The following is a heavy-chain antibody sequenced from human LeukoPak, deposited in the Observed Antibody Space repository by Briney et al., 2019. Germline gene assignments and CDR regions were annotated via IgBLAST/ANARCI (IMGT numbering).Heavy chain of an antibody. V-gene: IGHV3-23*01. CDR1: GFTFSSYA. Sequence: TGGSLRLSCAASGFTFSSYAMSWVRQAPEKGLEWVSAISGSGGSTYYADSVKGRFTISRDNSKNTLYLQMNSLRAEDTAVYYCAKDSLGYKSRLAAAAPIDYWGQGTLVTVSS. CDR3: AKDSLGYKSRLAAAAPIDY. D-gene: IGHD6-13*01. CDR2: ISGSGGST. J-gene: IGHJ4*02.